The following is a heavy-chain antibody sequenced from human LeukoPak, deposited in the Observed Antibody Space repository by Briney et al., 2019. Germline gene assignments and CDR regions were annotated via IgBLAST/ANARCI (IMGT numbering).Heavy chain of an antibody. CDR3: ARGITILNAFDI. CDR1: GYTFTGYY. CDR2: INPNSGNT. V-gene: IGHV1-8*02. J-gene: IGHJ3*02. Sequence: ASVKVSCKASGYTFTGYYMHWVRQAPGQGLEWMGWINPNSGNTGYAQKFQGRVTMTRNTSISTAYMELSSLRSEDTAVYYCARGITILNAFDIWGQGTMVTVSS. D-gene: IGHD3-3*01.